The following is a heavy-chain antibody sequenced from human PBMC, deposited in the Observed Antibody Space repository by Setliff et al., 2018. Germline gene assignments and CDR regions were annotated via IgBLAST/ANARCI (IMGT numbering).Heavy chain of an antibody. CDR1: GFSVSNDF. CDR3: ARVGQATVVTAIHGALDY. CDR2: VSHDENTK. V-gene: IGHV3-30*03. D-gene: IGHD2-21*02. J-gene: IGHJ4*02. Sequence: GGSLRLSCVVSGFSVSNDFMGWVRQAPGKGLEWVAVVSHDENTKYYADSVKDRFIISRDNSKNTVYLQMNSLRAADTAVYHCARVGQATVVTAIHGALDYWGQGTLVTVSS.